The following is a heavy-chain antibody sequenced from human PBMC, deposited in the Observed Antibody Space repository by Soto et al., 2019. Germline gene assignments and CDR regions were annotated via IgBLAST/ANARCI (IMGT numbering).Heavy chain of an antibody. CDR1: GYTFTSYG. V-gene: IGHV1-3*01. CDR2: INAGNGNT. Sequence: ASVKVSCKSSGYTFTSYGISWARQAPGQRLEWMGWINAGNGNTKYSQKFQGRVTITRDTSASTAYMELSSLRSEDTAVYYCAREVSSGWYYFDYWGQGTLVTVSS. J-gene: IGHJ4*02. D-gene: IGHD6-19*01. CDR3: AREVSSGWYYFDY.